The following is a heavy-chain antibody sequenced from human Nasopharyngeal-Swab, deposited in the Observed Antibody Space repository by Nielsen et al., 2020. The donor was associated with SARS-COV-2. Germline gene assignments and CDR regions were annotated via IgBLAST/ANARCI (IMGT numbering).Heavy chain of an antibody. V-gene: IGHV1-2*06. D-gene: IGHD3-3*01. Sequence: WVRQAPGQGLEWMGRINPNSGGTNYAQKFQGRVTITRDTSASTAYMELSSLRSEDTAVYYCSTIFGVVSPFYWGQGTLVTVSS. CDR2: INPNSGGT. J-gene: IGHJ4*02. CDR3: STIFGVVSPFY.